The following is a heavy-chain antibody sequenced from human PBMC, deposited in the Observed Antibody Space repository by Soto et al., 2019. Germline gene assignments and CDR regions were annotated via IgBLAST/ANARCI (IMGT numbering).Heavy chain of an antibody. CDR3: AKDQINYVWGSYRPYFCDY. CDR1: GFTFRSCG. D-gene: IGHD3-16*02. Sequence: QVQLVESGGVVVQPGRSLRLSCAASGFTFRSCGMHWVRQAPVKGLEWVADISYDGSNKYYADSVKGRFTISRDNSKNTLFLQMNSLRAEVTAVYYCAKDQINYVWGSYRPYFCDYWGQGTLVTVSS. CDR2: ISYDGSNK. V-gene: IGHV3-30*18. J-gene: IGHJ4*02.